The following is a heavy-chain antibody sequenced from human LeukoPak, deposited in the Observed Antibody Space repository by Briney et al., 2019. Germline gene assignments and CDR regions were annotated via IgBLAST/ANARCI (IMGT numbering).Heavy chain of an antibody. CDR3: ARGAQWLVDY. J-gene: IGHJ4*02. CDR2: INHSGST. CDR1: GGSFSGYY. D-gene: IGHD6-19*01. Sequence: KPSETLSLTCAVYGGSFSGYYWSWIRQPPGKGLEWIGEINHSGSTNYNPSLKSRVTISVDTSKNQFSLELSSVTAADTAVYYCARGAQWLVDYWGQGTLVTVSS. V-gene: IGHV4-34*01.